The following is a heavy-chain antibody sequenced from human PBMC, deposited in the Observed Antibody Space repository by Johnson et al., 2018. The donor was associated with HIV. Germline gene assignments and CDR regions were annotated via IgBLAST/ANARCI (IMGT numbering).Heavy chain of an antibody. J-gene: IGHJ3*02. CDR2: IYSGGST. CDR3: ARDRGLDAFDI. V-gene: IGHV3-66*01. CDR1: GFTFSDYY. Sequence: VQLVESGGGLIQPGGSLRLSCAASGFTFSDYYMSWIRQAPGNGLEWVSVIYSGGSTYYADSVKGRFTISRDNSKNTVYLQMNSLRGEDTAVYYCARDRGLDAFDIWGQGTMVTVSS. D-gene: IGHD3-10*01.